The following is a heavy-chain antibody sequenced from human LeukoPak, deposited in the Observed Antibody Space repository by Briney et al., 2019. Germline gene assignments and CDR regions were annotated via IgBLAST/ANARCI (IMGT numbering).Heavy chain of an antibody. CDR1: GFTFSTYS. CDR3: GRGHGGYYSDSSGPVDY. CDR2: ISSSSSTI. V-gene: IGHV3-48*01. D-gene: IGHD3-22*01. J-gene: IGHJ4*02. Sequence: QSGGSLRLSCAASGFTFSTYSMNWVRQAPGKGLEWVSYISSSSSTIYYADSVKGRFTISRDNAKNSLDLQMNSLRAEDTAVYYCGRGHGGYYSDSSGPVDYWGQGTLVTVSS.